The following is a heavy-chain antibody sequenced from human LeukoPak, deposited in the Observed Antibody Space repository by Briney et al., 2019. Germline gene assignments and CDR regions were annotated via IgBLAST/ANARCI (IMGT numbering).Heavy chain of an antibody. Sequence: GASVKVSCKASGYTFTSYDINWVRQATGQGLEWMGWMNPNSGNTGYAQKFQGRVTMPRNTSISTAYMELSSLRSEDTAVYYCASDYYDSSGYPDDAFDIWGQGTMVTVSS. CDR2: MNPNSGNT. CDR3: ASDYYDSSGYPDDAFDI. J-gene: IGHJ3*02. V-gene: IGHV1-8*01. CDR1: GYTFTSYD. D-gene: IGHD3-22*01.